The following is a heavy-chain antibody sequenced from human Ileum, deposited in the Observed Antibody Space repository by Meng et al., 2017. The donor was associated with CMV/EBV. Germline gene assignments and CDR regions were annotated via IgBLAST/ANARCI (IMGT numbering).Heavy chain of an antibody. CDR2: IIPILGIA. CDR3: ASPYDSSGYYFDYYYYGMDV. D-gene: IGHD3-22*01. CDR1: GGTFSSYA. V-gene: IGHV1-69*10. Sequence: SVKVSCKASGGTFSSYAISWVRQAPGQGLEWMGGIIPILGIANYAQKFQGRVTITADKSTNTAYMELSSLRSEDTAVYYCASPYDSSGYYFDYYYYGMDVWGQGTTVTVSS. J-gene: IGHJ6*02.